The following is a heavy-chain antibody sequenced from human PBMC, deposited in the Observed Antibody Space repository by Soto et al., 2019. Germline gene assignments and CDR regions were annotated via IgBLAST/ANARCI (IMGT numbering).Heavy chain of an antibody. Sequence: QVQLVESGGGVVQPGRSLRLSCAASGFTFSSYAMHWVRQAPGKGLEWVAVISYDGSNKYYADSVKGRFTISRDNSKNTLYLQMSSLRAEDTAVYYCARTSRDGYNYHYYGMDVWGQGTTVTVSS. D-gene: IGHD5-12*01. V-gene: IGHV3-30-3*01. J-gene: IGHJ6*02. CDR2: ISYDGSNK. CDR3: ARTSRDGYNYHYYGMDV. CDR1: GFTFSSYA.